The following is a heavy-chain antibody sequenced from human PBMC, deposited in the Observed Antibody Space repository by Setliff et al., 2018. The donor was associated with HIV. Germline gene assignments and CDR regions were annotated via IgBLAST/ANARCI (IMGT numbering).Heavy chain of an antibody. CDR2: ISPYDLS. D-gene: IGHD7-27*01. V-gene: IGHV1-2*02. CDR3: ARQFSNSFDY. CDR1: GGTFSSYA. Sequence: GASVKVSCKASGGTFSSYAISWVRQAPGQGLEWMGWISPYDLSERISQRFRGRVTMTRDTSINAAYLDLSGLTSDDTAVYYCARQFSNSFDYWGQGALVTVSS. J-gene: IGHJ4*02.